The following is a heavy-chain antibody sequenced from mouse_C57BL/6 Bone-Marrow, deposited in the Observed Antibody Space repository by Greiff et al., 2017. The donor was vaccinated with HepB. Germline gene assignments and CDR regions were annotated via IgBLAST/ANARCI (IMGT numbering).Heavy chain of an antibody. CDR3: ARSGSSYGGYAMDY. Sequence: EVQLQQSGAELVRPGASVKLSCTASGFNIKDDYMHWVKQRPGQGLEWIGYIYIGNGYTEYNEKFKGKATLTSDTSSSTAYMQLSSLTSEDSAIYFCARSGSSYGGYAMDYWGQGTSVTVSS. J-gene: IGHJ4*01. CDR2: IYIGNGYT. D-gene: IGHD1-1*01. V-gene: IGHV1-58*01. CDR1: GFNIKDDY.